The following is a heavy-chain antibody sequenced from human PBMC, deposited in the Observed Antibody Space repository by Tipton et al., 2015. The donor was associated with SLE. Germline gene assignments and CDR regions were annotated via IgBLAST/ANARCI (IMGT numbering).Heavy chain of an antibody. J-gene: IGHJ2*01. CDR2: IYYSGST. V-gene: IGHV4-39*07. CDR1: GGSISSSSYY. Sequence: TLSLTCTVSGGSISSSSYYWGWIRQPPGKGLEWIGSIYYSGSTYYNPSLKSRVTISVDTSKNQFSLKLSSVTAADTAVYYCARVVNWDWYFDLWGRGTLVTVPS. CDR3: ARVVNWDWYFDL. D-gene: IGHD1-1*01.